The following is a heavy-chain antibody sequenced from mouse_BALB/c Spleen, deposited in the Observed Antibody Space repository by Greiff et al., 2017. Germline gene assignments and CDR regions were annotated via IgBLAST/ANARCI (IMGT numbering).Heavy chain of an antibody. V-gene: IGHV5-12-2*01. J-gene: IGHJ2*01. CDR2: ISNGGGST. CDR1: GFTFSSYT. CDR3: ARHVGDYFDY. Sequence: EVKLMESGGGLVQPGGSLKLSCAASGFTFSSYTMSWVRQTPEKRLEWVAYISNGGGSTYYPDTVKGRFTISRDNAKNTLYLQMSSLKSEDTAMYYCARHVGDYFDYWGQGTTLTVSS.